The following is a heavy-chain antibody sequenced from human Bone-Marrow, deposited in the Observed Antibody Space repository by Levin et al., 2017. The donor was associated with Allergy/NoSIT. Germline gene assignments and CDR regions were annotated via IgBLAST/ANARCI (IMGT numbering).Heavy chain of an antibody. CDR1: RFTFDDYD. J-gene: IGHJ2*01. CDR2: INWNGDST. Sequence: GASVKVSCAASRFTFDDYDMSWVRQVPGKGLEWVSGINWNGDSTGYADSVKGRFTISRDNAKNSLYLQMNSLRAEDTALYHCARHSSGWGSYYYFDLWGRGTLVTVSS. V-gene: IGHV3-20*01. CDR3: ARHSSGWGSYYYFDL. D-gene: IGHD6-19*01.